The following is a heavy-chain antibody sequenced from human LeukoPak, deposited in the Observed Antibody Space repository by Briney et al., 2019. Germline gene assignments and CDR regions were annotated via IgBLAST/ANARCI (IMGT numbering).Heavy chain of an antibody. V-gene: IGHV1-69*05. Sequence: SVKVSCKASGGTFSSYAISWVRQAPGQGLEWMGGIIPIFGTANYAQKFQGRVTITTDESTSTAYMELSRLRSDDTAVYYCARANSYYDSSGYYADDAFDIWGQGTMVTVSS. CDR3: ARANSYYDSSGYYADDAFDI. CDR1: GGTFSSYA. CDR2: IIPIFGTA. D-gene: IGHD3-22*01. J-gene: IGHJ3*02.